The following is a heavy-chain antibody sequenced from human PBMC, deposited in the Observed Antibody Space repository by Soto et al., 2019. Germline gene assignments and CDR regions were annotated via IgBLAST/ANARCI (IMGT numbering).Heavy chain of an antibody. V-gene: IGHV3-53*01. D-gene: IGHD3-22*01. Sequence: EVQLVESGGGLIQPGGSLRLSCAASGFTFSSNDMNWVRQAPGKGLEWVSLIYSGGSTYYADSVKGRFTISRDKSKNTLYLLMSSLRAEDTAVYYCATRPLLPGAPWGQGTMVTVSS. J-gene: IGHJ3*01. CDR2: IYSGGST. CDR3: ATRPLLPGAP. CDR1: GFTFSSND.